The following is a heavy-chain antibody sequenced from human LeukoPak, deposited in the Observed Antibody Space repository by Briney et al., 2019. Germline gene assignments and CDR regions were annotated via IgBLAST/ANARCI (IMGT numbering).Heavy chain of an antibody. CDR3: ARDGTMIVVVITYYFDY. CDR2: ISYDGSNK. J-gene: IGHJ4*02. CDR1: GFTFSSYA. V-gene: IGHV3-30*01. Sequence: PSGGSLRLSCAASGFTFSSYAMHWVRQAPGKGLEWVAVISYDGSNKYYADSVKGRFTISRDNSKNTLYLQMNSLRAGDTAVYYCARDGTMIVVVITYYFDYWGQGTLVTVSS. D-gene: IGHD3-22*01.